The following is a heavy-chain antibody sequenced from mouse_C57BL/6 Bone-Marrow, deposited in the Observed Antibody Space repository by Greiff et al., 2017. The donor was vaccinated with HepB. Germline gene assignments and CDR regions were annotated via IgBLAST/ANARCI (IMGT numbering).Heavy chain of an antibody. Sequence: DVKLQESGPGLVKPSQSLSLTCSVTGYSITSGYYWNWIRQFPGNKLEWMGYISYDGSNNYNPSLKNRISITRDTSKNQFFLKLNSVTTEDTATYYCARDEGYDGAWFAYWGQGTLVTVSA. D-gene: IGHD2-2*01. J-gene: IGHJ3*01. CDR2: ISYDGSN. CDR3: ARDEGYDGAWFAY. CDR1: GYSITSGYY. V-gene: IGHV3-6*01.